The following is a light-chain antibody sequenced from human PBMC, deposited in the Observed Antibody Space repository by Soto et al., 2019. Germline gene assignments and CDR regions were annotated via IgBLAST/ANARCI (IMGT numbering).Light chain of an antibody. Sequence: DIQMTQSPSSLSASVGDRVTITCRASQSISTYFNWYQQKPGKAPKLLIYRASSLQSGVPSRFSGSGSATDFTLTVNSLQPEDFGTYYCQQSYSTPFTFGPGTKVDIK. CDR1: QSISTY. J-gene: IGKJ3*01. V-gene: IGKV1-39*01. CDR3: QQSYSTPFT. CDR2: RAS.